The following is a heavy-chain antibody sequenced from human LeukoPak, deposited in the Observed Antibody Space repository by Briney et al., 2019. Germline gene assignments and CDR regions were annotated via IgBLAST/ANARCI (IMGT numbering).Heavy chain of an antibody. CDR3: TRHYCGGACPDAFDI. CDR1: GGSISSYY. V-gene: IGHV4-59*12. Sequence: SETLSLTCTVSGGSISSYYWSWIRQPPGKGLEWVGYIYYSGRTNYNPSLKSRATISVDRSKSQSSLKLRSVPAADTAVYYCTRHYCGGACPDAFDIWGPGKMVTVSS. J-gene: IGHJ3*02. D-gene: IGHD2-21*02. CDR2: IYYSGRT.